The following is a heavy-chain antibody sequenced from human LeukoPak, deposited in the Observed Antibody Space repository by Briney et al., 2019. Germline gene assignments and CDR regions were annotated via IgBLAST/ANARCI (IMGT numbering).Heavy chain of an antibody. J-gene: IGHJ4*02. V-gene: IGHV1-2*02. CDR2: INPNSGGT. CDR1: GYTFTGYY. CDR3: ARAGARNYHDSSGSFDY. D-gene: IGHD3-22*01. Sequence: ASVKVSCKASGYTFTGYYMHWVRQAPGQGLEWMGWINPNSGGTNYAQKFQGRVTMTRDTSISTAYMELSRLRSDDTAVYYCARAGARNYHDSSGSFDYWGQGTLVTVSS.